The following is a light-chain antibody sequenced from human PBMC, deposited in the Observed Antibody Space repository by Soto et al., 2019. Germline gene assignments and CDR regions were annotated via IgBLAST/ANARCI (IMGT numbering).Light chain of an antibody. Sequence: EVVLTQSQATLSLSTGERATLCCRASENVRTFVDWYQQKPGQAPRLLIYGASNRATGIPARFSGSGSGTDFTLTISNREPEDFAVYYCQQHSHWPPWTFGQGTRVEIQ. J-gene: IGKJ1*01. CDR3: QQHSHWPPWT. CDR1: ENVRTF. V-gene: IGKV3-11*01. CDR2: GAS.